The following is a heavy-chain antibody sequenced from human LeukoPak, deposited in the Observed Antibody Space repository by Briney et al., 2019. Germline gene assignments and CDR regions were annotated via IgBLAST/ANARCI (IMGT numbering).Heavy chain of an antibody. CDR3: AKDPSYDFWSGYQPTYYYYYYGMDV. D-gene: IGHD3-3*01. CDR2: ISGSGGST. Sequence: GGSLGLSCAASGFTFSSYAMSWVRQAPGKGLEWVSAISGSGGSTYYADSVKGRFTISRDNSKNTLYLQMNSLRAEDTAVYYCAKDPSYDFWSGYQPTYYYYYYGMDVWGQGTTVTVSS. V-gene: IGHV3-23*01. CDR1: GFTFSSYA. J-gene: IGHJ6*02.